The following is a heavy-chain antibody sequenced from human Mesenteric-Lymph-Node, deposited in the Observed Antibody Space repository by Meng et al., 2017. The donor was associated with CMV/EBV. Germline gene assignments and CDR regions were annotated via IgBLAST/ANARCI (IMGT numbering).Heavy chain of an antibody. V-gene: IGHV4-39*07. CDR3: VRETGGSSSSW. CDR1: GGAISTSNYY. D-gene: IGHD6-6*01. Sequence: SETLSLTCTVSGGAISTSNYYWAWIRQPPEKGREWIGSVSHSGITYYSPSLKSRVTISIDTSKNQFSRRLSSVTDADTAVYYCVRETGGSSSSWWGQGTLVTVSS. J-gene: IGHJ4*02. CDR2: VSHSGIT.